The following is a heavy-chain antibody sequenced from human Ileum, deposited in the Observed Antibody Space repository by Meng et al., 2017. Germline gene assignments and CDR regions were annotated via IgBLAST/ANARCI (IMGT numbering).Heavy chain of an antibody. CDR3: ARDITDYYDSSGYLRLPDY. J-gene: IGHJ4*02. D-gene: IGHD3-22*01. CDR2: ISSSGSTI. CDR1: GFTFSDYY. Sequence: GESLKISCAASGFTFSDYYMSWIRQAPGKGLEWVSYISSSGSTIYYADSVKGRFTISRDNAENSLYLQKNSLRAEDTAVYYCARDITDYYDSSGYLRLPDYWGQGTLVTVAS. V-gene: IGHV3-11*01.